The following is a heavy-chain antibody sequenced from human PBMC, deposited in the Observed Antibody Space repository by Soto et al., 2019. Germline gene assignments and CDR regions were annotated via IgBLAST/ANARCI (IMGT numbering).Heavy chain of an antibody. D-gene: IGHD5-12*01. V-gene: IGHV4-59*01. CDR3: ARRQMATIFGMDV. J-gene: IGHJ6*02. Sequence: SETLSLTCTVSGGSISSYYWSWIRQPPGKGLEWIGYIYYSGSTNYNPSLKSRVTISVDTSKNQFSLKLSSVTAADTAVYYCARRQMATIFGMDVWGQGTTVTAP. CDR2: IYYSGST. CDR1: GGSISSYY.